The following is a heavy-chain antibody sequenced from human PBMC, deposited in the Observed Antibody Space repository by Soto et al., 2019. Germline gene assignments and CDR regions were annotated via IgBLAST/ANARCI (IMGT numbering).Heavy chain of an antibody. CDR3: ARGGRRSPVMDV. CDR2: IYSSGST. V-gene: IGHV4-31*03. CDR1: GGSISRGGYY. J-gene: IGHJ6*02. Sequence: QVQLQESGPGLVKPSQTLSLTCTVSGGSISRGGYYWSWIRQHPGKGLEWIGYIYSSGSTYYNPSLKSRVTISVDTSKNQFSLKLSSVTAADTAVYYCARGGRRSPVMDVWGQGTTVTVSS.